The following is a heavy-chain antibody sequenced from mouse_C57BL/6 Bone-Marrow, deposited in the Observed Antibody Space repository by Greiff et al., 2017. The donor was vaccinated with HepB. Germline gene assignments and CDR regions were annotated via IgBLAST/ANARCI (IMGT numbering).Heavy chain of an antibody. V-gene: IGHV2-2*01. J-gene: IGHJ4*01. CDR2: IWSGGST. D-gene: IGHD2-2*01. CDR3: ASESRRSTMVTSAMDY. Sequence: VKLMESGPGLVQPSQSLSITCTVSGFSLTSYGVHWVRQSPGKGLEWLGVIWSGGSTDYNAAFISRLSISKDNSKSQVFFKMNSLQADDTAIYYCASESRRSTMVTSAMDYWGQGTSVTVSS. CDR1: GFSLTSYG.